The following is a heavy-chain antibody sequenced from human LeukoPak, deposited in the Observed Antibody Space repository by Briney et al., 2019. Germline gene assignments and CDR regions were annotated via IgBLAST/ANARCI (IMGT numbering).Heavy chain of an antibody. J-gene: IGHJ4*02. CDR1: GFTFSNHA. V-gene: IGHV3-23*01. D-gene: IGHD2-8*01. Sequence: GGSLRLSCTASGFTFSNHAMSWVRQAPGKGLEWVSALSGSGGGTYYADSVKGRFTISRDNAKNSLYLQMNSLRAEDTAIYYCAGRDCTNGLCQFDYWGQGTLVTVSS. CDR2: LSGSGGGT. CDR3: AGRDCTNGLCQFDY.